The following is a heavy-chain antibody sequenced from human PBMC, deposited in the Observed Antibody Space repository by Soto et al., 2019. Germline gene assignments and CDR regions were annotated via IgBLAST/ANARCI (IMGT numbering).Heavy chain of an antibody. CDR1: GGTFSSYA. CDR2: IIPIFGTA. CDR3: AREVAAGYSSSWYVPWFDP. V-gene: IGHV1-69*01. D-gene: IGHD6-13*01. Sequence: QVQLVQSGAEVKKPGSSVMVSCKASGGTFSSYAISWVRQAPGQGLEWMGGIIPIFGTANYAQKFQGRVTITADESTSTAYMELSSLRSEDTAVYYCAREVAAGYSSSWYVPWFDPWGQGTLVTVSS. J-gene: IGHJ5*02.